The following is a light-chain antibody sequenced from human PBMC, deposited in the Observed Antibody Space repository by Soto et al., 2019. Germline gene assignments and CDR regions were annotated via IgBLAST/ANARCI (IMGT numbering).Light chain of an antibody. CDR3: QQYNNFPWT. V-gene: IGKV1-5*03. CDR2: KPS. Sequence: DIQMTQSPSTLSASVGDRVTITCRASQSINSWLAWYQQKPGKVPKLMIFKPSSLQSGVPSRFSGSESGTEFNLTISSLQPDDFATYYCQQYNNFPWTFGQGTKVEIK. CDR1: QSINSW. J-gene: IGKJ1*01.